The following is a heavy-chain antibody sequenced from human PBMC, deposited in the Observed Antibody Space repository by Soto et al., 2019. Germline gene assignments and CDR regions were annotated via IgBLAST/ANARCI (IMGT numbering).Heavy chain of an antibody. CDR3: TRQGPDFWSGYSSTYYYYMDV. J-gene: IGHJ6*03. D-gene: IGHD3-3*01. CDR2: IRSKANSYAT. V-gene: IGHV3-73*01. Sequence: GGSLRLSCAASGFTFSGSAMHWVRQASGKGLEWVGRIRSKANSYATAYAASVKGRFTISRDDSKNTAYLQMNSLKTEDTAVYYCTRQGPDFWSGYSSTYYYYMDVWGKGTTVTVSS. CDR1: GFTFSGSA.